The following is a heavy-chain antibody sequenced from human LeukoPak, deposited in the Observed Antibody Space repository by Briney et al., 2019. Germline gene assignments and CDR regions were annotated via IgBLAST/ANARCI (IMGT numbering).Heavy chain of an antibody. CDR3: AKDRYYDILTGYYGRNWFDP. CDR1: GFAFSSYA. V-gene: IGHV3-23*01. D-gene: IGHD3-9*01. J-gene: IGHJ5*02. CDR2: ISGSGGST. Sequence: GGSLRLSCAASGFAFSSYAMSWVRQAPGKGLEWVSAISGSGGSTYYADSVKGPFTISRDNSKNTLYLQMNSLRAEDTAVYYCAKDRYYDILTGYYGRNWFDPWGQGTLVTVSS.